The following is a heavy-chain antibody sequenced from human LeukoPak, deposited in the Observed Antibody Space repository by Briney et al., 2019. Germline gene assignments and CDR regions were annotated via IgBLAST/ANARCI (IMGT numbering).Heavy chain of an antibody. J-gene: IGHJ3*02. CDR2: IYPGDSDT. D-gene: IGHD3-22*01. CDR1: GYSFTGYW. V-gene: IGHV5-51*01. CDR3: ARLRITMIVVAKGDAFDI. Sequence: GESLKISCKGSGYSFTGYWIGWVRQMPGKGLEWMGIIYPGDSDTRYSPSFQGQVTISADKSISTAYLQWSSLKASDTAMYYCARLRITMIVVAKGDAFDIWGQGTMVTVSS.